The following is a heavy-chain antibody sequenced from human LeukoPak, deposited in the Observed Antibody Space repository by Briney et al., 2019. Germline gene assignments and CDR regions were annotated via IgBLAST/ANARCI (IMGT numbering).Heavy chain of an antibody. J-gene: IGHJ4*02. CDR2: INHSGST. CDR1: GGSFSGYY. CDR3: ARGRQLWLRRYFDY. Sequence: PSDTLSLTCAVYGGSFSGYYWSWIRQPPAKGREWIGEINHSGSTNYNPSLKSRVTISVDTSKNQFSLKLSSVTAADTAVYYCARGRQLWLRRYFDYWGQGTLVTVSS. V-gene: IGHV4-34*01. D-gene: IGHD5-18*01.